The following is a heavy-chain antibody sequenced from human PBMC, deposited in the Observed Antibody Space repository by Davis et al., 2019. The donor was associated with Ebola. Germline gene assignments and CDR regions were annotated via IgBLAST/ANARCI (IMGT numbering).Heavy chain of an antibody. CDR1: GFTFSDYA. CDR2: ISGSGGST. V-gene: IGHV3-23*01. CDR3: AKVGHWSSGWYFDY. J-gene: IGHJ4*02. D-gene: IGHD6-19*01. Sequence: PGGSLRLSCAASGFTFSDYAMSWVRQAPGKGLEWVSAISGSGGSTYYADSVKGRFTISRDNSKNTLYLQMNSLRAEDTAVYYCAKVGHWSSGWYFDYWGQGTLVTVSS.